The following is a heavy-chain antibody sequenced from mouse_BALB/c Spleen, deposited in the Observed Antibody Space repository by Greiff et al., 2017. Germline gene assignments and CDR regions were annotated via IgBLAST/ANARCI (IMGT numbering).Heavy chain of an antibody. V-gene: IGHV1S81*02. Sequence: QVQLKQPGAELVKPGASVKLSCKASGYTFTSYYMYWVKQRPGQGLEWIGGINPSNGGTNFNEKFKSKATLTVDKSSSTAYMQLSSLTSEDSAVYYCTRDYGSSYGYWGQGTTLTVSS. CDR2: INPSNGGT. J-gene: IGHJ2*01. CDR3: TRDYGSSYGY. D-gene: IGHD1-1*01. CDR1: GYTFTSYY.